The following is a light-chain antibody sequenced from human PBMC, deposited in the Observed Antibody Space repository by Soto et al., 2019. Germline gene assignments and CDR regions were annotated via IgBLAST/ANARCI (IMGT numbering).Light chain of an antibody. J-gene: IGLJ1*01. CDR2: EVS. Sequence: QSVLTQPASVSGSPGQSITISCTGTSSDVGGYDYVSWYQLHPGKAPKLMVFEVSNRPSGVSYRFSGSKSVNTASLTISGLQAEDEADYFCSSYSISTAYLFGTGTKLTVL. CDR1: SSDVGGYDY. CDR3: SSYSISTAYL. V-gene: IGLV2-14*01.